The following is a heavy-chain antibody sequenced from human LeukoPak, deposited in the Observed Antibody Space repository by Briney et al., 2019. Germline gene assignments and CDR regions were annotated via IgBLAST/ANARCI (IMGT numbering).Heavy chain of an antibody. Sequence: GGSLRLSCAASASTFSSYSMNWVRQAPGKGLEWVSSISSSSSYIYYADSVKGRFTISRDNAKNSLYLQMNSLRAEDTAVYYCARAPGSGYDYLDFWGQGTLVTVSS. CDR2: ISSSSSYI. J-gene: IGHJ4*02. V-gene: IGHV3-21*01. CDR3: ARAPGSGYDYLDF. CDR1: ASTFSSYS. D-gene: IGHD5-12*01.